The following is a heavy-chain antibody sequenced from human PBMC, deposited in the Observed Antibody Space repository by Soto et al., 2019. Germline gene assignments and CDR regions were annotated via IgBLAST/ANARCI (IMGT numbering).Heavy chain of an antibody. CDR1: GYTFTSYG. Sequence: QVQLVQSGAEVKKPGASVKVSCKASGYTFTSYGISWVRQAPGQGLEWMGWISAYNGNTNNAQKLQGKVTMTTDTSKSTGYMEQRSLRSDDTDVYYCERDNGYESDYWGQGTLVTVSS. J-gene: IGHJ4*02. CDR2: ISAYNGNT. CDR3: ERDNGYESDY. D-gene: IGHD5-12*01. V-gene: IGHV1-18*01.